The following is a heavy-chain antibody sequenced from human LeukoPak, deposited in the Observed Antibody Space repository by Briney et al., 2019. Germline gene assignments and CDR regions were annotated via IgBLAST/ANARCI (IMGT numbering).Heavy chain of an antibody. CDR1: GFNFGDYT. V-gene: IGHV3-43*01. J-gene: IGHJ6*03. CDR3: ARGADYYDSYYYYMDV. CDR2: ISWDGSST. Sequence: PGGSLRLSCGASGFNFGDYTRHWVRQAPGKGLEWVSLISWDGSSTFYADSVKGRFAISRDNSKNSLYLQMNSLRAEDTAVYYCARGADYYDSYYYYMDVWGKGTTVTVSS. D-gene: IGHD3-22*01.